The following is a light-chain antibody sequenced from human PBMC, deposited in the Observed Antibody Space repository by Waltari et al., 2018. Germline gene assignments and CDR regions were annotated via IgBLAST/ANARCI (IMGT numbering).Light chain of an antibody. Sequence: SYELTQPPSVSVSPGQTARITCSGDKLGDKYSCWYQQKPSQSPVLVIYQDSKRPSGIPERFSGSNSGNTATLTISGTQAMDEADYYCQAWDSSTGVFGGGTKLTVL. V-gene: IGLV3-1*01. J-gene: IGLJ2*01. CDR2: QDS. CDR3: QAWDSSTGV. CDR1: KLGDKY.